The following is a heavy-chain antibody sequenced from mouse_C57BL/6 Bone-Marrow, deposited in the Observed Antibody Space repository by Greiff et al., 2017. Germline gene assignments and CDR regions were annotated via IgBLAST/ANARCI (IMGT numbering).Heavy chain of an antibody. CDR3: ARYSSHWYFEV. J-gene: IGHJ1*03. CDR2: IYPGGGYT. D-gene: IGHD3-1*01. Sequence: QVQLKQSGAELVRPGTSVKMSCKASGYTFTNYWIGWAKQRPGHGLEWIGDIYPGGGYTNYNEKFKGKATLTADKSSSTAYMQFSSLTSEDSAIYYCARYSSHWYFEVWGTGTTVTVSS. V-gene: IGHV1-63*01. CDR1: GYTFTNYW.